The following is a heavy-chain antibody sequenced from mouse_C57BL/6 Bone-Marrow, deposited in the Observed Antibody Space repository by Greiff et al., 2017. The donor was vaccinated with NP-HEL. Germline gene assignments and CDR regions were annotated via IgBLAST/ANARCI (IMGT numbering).Heavy chain of an antibody. D-gene: IGHD2-3*01. V-gene: IGHV1-15*01. CDR2: IDPETGGT. CDR1: GYTFTDYE. J-gene: IGHJ4*01. Sequence: VQLQQSGAELVRPGASVTLYCKASGYTFTDYEMHWVKQTPVHGLEWIGAIDPETGGTAYNQKFKGKAILTADKSSSTAYMELRSLTSEDSAVYYCTDGVHYYAMDYWGQGTSVTVSS. CDR3: TDGVHYYAMDY.